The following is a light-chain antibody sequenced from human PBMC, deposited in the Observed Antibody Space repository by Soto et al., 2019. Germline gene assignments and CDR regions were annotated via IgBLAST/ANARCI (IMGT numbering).Light chain of an antibody. V-gene: IGLV2-14*01. Sequence: QSVLTQPASVSGSPGQSITIACTGTSSDVGGHNSVSWYQQHPGKAPKILIYEVSDRPSGVSDRFSGSKSGNTAPLTISGLQAEDEADYYCSSYTSDITYVFGTGTKVTVL. CDR3: SSYTSDITYV. J-gene: IGLJ1*01. CDR2: EVS. CDR1: SSDVGGHNS.